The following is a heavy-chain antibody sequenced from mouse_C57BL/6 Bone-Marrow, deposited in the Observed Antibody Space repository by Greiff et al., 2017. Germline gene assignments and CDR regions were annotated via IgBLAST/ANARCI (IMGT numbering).Heavy chain of an antibody. V-gene: IGHV3-6*01. Sequence: DVKLVESGPGLVKPSQSLSLTCSVTGYSITSGYYWNWIRQFPGNKLEWMGYISYDGSNNYNPSLKNRISITRDTSKNQFFLKLNSVTTEDTATYYCAVYYDYDGYFDYWGQGTTLTVSS. D-gene: IGHD2-4*01. CDR1: GYSITSGYY. J-gene: IGHJ2*01. CDR3: AVYYDYDGYFDY. CDR2: ISYDGSN.